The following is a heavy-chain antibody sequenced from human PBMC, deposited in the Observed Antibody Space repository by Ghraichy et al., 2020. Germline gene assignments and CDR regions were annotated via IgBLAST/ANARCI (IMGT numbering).Heavy chain of an antibody. CDR2: INPTSGDT. Sequence: ASVKVSCKVSGYSFTGYSIHWVRQAPGQGLEWMGWINPTSGDTNFAQHFQGRVTMTRDTSISTAYMELSRLTSDDTAVYYCARVEGSFNRWYGIRNYYFDYWGQGTLVAVSS. J-gene: IGHJ4*02. D-gene: IGHD3-10*01. CDR1: GYSFTGYS. CDR3: ARVEGSFNRWYGIRNYYFDY. V-gene: IGHV1-2*02.